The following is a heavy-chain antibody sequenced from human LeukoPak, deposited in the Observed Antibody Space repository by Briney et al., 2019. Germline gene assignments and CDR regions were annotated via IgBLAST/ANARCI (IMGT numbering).Heavy chain of an antibody. CDR1: GVSISSNSHF. Sequence: SETLSLTCTVSGVSISSNSHFWGWLRQPPGKGLEWIGSIYYSGSTYFNPSLKSRATISVDTSNNQFSLRLSSVTATDTAVYYCARQVSEGVIVLIPAAIDYWGQGTLVTVSS. CDR3: ARQVSEGVIVLIPAAIDY. D-gene: IGHD2-2*01. CDR2: IYYSGST. J-gene: IGHJ4*02. V-gene: IGHV4-39*01.